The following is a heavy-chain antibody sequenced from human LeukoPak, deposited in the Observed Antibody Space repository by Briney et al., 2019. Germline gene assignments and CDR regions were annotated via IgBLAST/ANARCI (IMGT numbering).Heavy chain of an antibody. CDR2: IIPILGIA. CDR1: GRTFSSYA. V-gene: IGHV1-69*04. D-gene: IGHD5-12*01. J-gene: IGHJ4*02. CDR3: ARDHGLYSGYDSGDFDY. Sequence: GASVKVSCKASGRTFSSYAISWVRQAPGQGLEWMGRIIPILGIANYAQKFQGRVTITADKSTSTAYMELSSLRSEDTAVYYCARDHGLYSGYDSGDFDYWGQGTLVTVSS.